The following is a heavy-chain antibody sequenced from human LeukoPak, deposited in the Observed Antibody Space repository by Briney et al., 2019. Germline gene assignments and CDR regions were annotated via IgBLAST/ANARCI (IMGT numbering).Heavy chain of an antibody. CDR3: ARGSCSGGDCFYFDY. D-gene: IGHD2-15*01. J-gene: IGHJ4*02. Sequence: SQTLSLTCTVSGGSISSHYWSWIRQPPGKGLEWIGYIYYSGSTNYNPSLKSRVTMSVDTSKNQFSLKLSSVTAADTAVYYCARGSCSGGDCFYFDYWGQGTLVTVSS. V-gene: IGHV4-59*11. CDR2: IYYSGST. CDR1: GGSISSHY.